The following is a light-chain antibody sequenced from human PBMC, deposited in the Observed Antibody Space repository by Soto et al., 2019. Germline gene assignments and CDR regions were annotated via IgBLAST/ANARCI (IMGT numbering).Light chain of an antibody. CDR3: QHYNSYSEA. CDR1: RSVTNN. V-gene: IGKV3-15*01. CDR2: DAS. J-gene: IGKJ1*01. Sequence: PGERATLSCRASRSVTNNYLAWYQQKPGQAPRLLIYDASTRATGIPARFSGSGSGTEFTLTISSLQPEDFATYYCQHYNSYSEAFGQGTKVDIK.